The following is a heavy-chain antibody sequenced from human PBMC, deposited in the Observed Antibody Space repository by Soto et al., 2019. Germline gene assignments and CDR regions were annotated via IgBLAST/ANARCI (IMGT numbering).Heavy chain of an antibody. Sequence: QVQLQESGPGLVKPSQTLSLTCTVSGGSISSGGYYWSWIRQHPGKGLEWIGYIYYSGSTYYNPSLKSRVTISVDTSKNQFSLKLSSVTAADTAVYYCARLTKEAARPGYYFDYWGQGTLVTVSS. V-gene: IGHV4-31*03. J-gene: IGHJ4*02. D-gene: IGHD6-6*01. CDR1: GGSISSGGYY. CDR3: ARLTKEAARPGYYFDY. CDR2: IYYSGST.